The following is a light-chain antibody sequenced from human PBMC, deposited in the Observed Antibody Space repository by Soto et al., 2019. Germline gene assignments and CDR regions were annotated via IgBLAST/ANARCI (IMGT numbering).Light chain of an antibody. CDR3: QKYSSVPV. CDR2: AAS. V-gene: IGKV1-27*01. CDR1: QDIRNF. J-gene: IGKJ3*01. Sequence: DIQMTQSPTSLSASVGDRVTITCRASQDIRNFVAWYQQKPGKAPKRLIYAASTLQSGVPSRFSGSGSGTDFTLTINSLQPEDVATYSCQKYSSVPVFGPGTKVEIK.